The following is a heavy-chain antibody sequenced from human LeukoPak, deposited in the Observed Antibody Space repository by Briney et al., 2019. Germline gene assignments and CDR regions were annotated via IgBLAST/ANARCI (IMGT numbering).Heavy chain of an antibody. CDR2: IWHDGSEK. J-gene: IGHJ4*02. CDR3: ARDLIAVTTPD. V-gene: IGHV3-33*01. Sequence: GESLKISCAASGFTFSRDAMHWVRQAPGKGLEWVAVIWHDGSEKFYVDSVKGRFTISRDNSKNTLYLQMNSLRAEDTAVYYCARDLIAVTTPDWGQGTLVTVSS. CDR1: GFTFSRDA. D-gene: IGHD4-17*01.